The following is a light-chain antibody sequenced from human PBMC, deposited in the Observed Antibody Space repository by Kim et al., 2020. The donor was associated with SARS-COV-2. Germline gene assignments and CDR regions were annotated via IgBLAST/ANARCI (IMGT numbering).Light chain of an antibody. CDR3: QQYGSSSWA. V-gene: IGKV3-20*01. CDR2: AAS. CDR1: QTVTSSY. Sequence: EIVLTQSPGPLSLSPGERATLACRASQTVTSSYLAWYQQTPGQAPRLLIHAASSRATGIPDRFSGSGSGTDFTLTISRLEPEDFAVYYCQQYGSSSWAFGQGTKVDIK. J-gene: IGKJ1*01.